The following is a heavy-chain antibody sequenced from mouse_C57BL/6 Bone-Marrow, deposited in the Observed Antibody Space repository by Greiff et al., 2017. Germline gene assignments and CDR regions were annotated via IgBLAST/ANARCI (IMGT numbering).Heavy chain of an antibody. CDR1: GFTFSSYA. CDR2: ISDGGSYT. Sequence: EVHLVESGGGLVKPGGSLKLSCAASGFTFSSYAMSWVRQTPEKRLEWVATISDGGSYTYYPDNVKGRFTISRDNAKNNLYLQMSHLKSEDTAMYYCARDRGLRGAWFAYWGQGTLVTVSA. CDR3: ARDRGLRGAWFAY. J-gene: IGHJ3*01. D-gene: IGHD1-1*01. V-gene: IGHV5-4*01.